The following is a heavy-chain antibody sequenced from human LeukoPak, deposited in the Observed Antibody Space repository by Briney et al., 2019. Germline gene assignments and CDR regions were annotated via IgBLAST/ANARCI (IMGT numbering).Heavy chain of an antibody. J-gene: IGHJ4*02. CDR1: GFTFSNFF. V-gene: IGHV3-7*03. D-gene: IGHD3-22*01. Sequence: GGSLRLSCAASGFTFSNFFMSWVRQAPGEGLEWVASITQDGSAKYYEDSVKGRFTISRDNADNSLYLQMNSLRAEDTAVYYCARRAGDYSHPYDYWGQGILVTVSS. CDR3: ARRAGDYSHPYDY. CDR2: ITQDGSAK.